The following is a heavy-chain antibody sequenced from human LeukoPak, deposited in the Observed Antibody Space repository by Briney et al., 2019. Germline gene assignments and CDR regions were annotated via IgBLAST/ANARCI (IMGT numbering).Heavy chain of an antibody. Sequence: SGTLSLTCAVSGGSISSSNWWSWVRQPPGKGLEWIGEIYHSGSTNYNPSLKSRVTISVDKSKNQFSLKLSSVTAADTAVYYCARDKGSVVEPFRGLLNGGQGTLVTVSS. CDR2: IYHSGST. CDR3: ARDKGSVVEPFRGLLN. D-gene: IGHD3-10*01. V-gene: IGHV4-4*02. CDR1: GGSISSSNW. J-gene: IGHJ4*02.